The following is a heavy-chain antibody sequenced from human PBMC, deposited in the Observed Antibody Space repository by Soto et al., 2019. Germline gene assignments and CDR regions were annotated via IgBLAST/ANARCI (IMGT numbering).Heavy chain of an antibody. CDR3: ASPYHDGSAVLVGLDP. CDR2: ISADSGDT. Sequence: QVQLVQSGAEVNKPGASVKVSCKATGYTFINYDIAWVRQAPGQGLEWMGWISADSGDTKYAHNLQDRVTLTTDTPKSRADMELRSLRSDDTAVYFCASPYHDGSAVLVGLDPWGQGTLVTVSS. D-gene: IGHD3-22*01. V-gene: IGHV1-18*01. J-gene: IGHJ5*02. CDR1: GYTFINYD.